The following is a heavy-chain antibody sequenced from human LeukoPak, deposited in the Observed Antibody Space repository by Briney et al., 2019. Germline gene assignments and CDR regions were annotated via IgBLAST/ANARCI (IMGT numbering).Heavy chain of an antibody. CDR1: GYIFSSYG. CDR3: ARELDTVNRYPNDY. V-gene: IGHV1-18*01. Sequence: ASVKVSCKASGYIFSSYGFSWVRQAPGQGLEWMGWISAYNGNTNYAQKLQGRVTMTTDTSTSTAYMELRSLRSDDTAVYYCARELDTVNRYPNDYWGQGTLVTVSS. J-gene: IGHJ4*02. CDR2: ISAYNGNT. D-gene: IGHD4-17*01.